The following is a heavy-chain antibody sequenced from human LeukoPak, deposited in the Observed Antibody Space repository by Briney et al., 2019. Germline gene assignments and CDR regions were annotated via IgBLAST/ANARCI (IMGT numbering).Heavy chain of an antibody. CDR1: GFTVSSNY. V-gene: IGHV3-66*02. CDR3: ATDSPGIAAAGRVY. D-gene: IGHD6-13*01. CDR2: IYSGGST. Sequence: GGSLRLSCAASGFTVSSNYMSWVRQAPGKGLEWVSVIYSGGSTYYADSAKGRFTISRDNSKNTLYLQMNSLRAEDTAVYYCATDSPGIAAAGRVYWGQGTLVTVSS. J-gene: IGHJ4*02.